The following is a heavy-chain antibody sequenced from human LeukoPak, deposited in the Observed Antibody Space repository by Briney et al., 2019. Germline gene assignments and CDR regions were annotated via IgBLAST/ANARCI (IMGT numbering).Heavy chain of an antibody. CDR3: ARLVYYYGSGSPYDAFDI. J-gene: IGHJ3*02. CDR1: GGTFSSYA. CDR2: IIPILGIA. D-gene: IGHD3-10*01. Sequence: SVKVSCKASGGTFSSYAISWVRQAPGQGLEWMGRIIPILGIANYAQKFQGRVTITADKSTSTDYMQLSSLRSEDTAVYYCARLVYYYGSGSPYDAFDIWGQGTMVTVSS. V-gene: IGHV1-69*04.